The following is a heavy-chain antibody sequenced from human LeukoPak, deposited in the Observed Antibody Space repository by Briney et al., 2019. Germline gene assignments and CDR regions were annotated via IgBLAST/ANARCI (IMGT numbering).Heavy chain of an antibody. Sequence: GGSLRLSCAASGFTFSSCSMNWVRQAPAKGLEWVSYISSTSGTIYYADTVRGRFTISRDNAKNSLYLQMNSLRVEDTAVYYCARASFQRWLQLGGDWGQGTLVTVSS. V-gene: IGHV3-48*01. D-gene: IGHD5-24*01. CDR1: GFTFSSCS. CDR3: ARASFQRWLQLGGD. J-gene: IGHJ4*02. CDR2: ISSTSGTI.